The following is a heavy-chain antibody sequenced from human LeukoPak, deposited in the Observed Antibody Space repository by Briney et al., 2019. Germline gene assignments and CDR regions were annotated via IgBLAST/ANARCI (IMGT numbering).Heavy chain of an antibody. CDR1: GFTVSSNY. CDR3: ARNNYYGSGSYHNPIYYYGMDV. CDR2: IYSGGST. V-gene: IGHV3-53*01. J-gene: IGHJ6*02. D-gene: IGHD3-10*01. Sequence: PGGSLRLSCAASGFTVSSNYMSWVRQAPGKGLEWVSVIYSGGSTYYADSVKGRFTISRDNSKNTLYLQMNSLRAEDTAVYYCARNNYYGSGSYHNPIYYYGMDVWGQGTTVTVSS.